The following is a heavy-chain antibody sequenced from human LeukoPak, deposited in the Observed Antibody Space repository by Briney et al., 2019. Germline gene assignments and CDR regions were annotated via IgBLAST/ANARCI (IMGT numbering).Heavy chain of an antibody. Sequence: PGGSLRLSCAVSGFTFSSYSMTWVRQAPGKGLEWVSAISGSGGSTYYADSVKGRFTISRDNSKNTLYLQMNSLRAEDTAVYYCAKVNSDYVWGATHIWGQGSMVTVSS. CDR3: AKVNSDYVWGATHI. V-gene: IGHV3-23*01. J-gene: IGHJ3*02. CDR1: GFTFSSYS. CDR2: ISGSGGST. D-gene: IGHD3-16*01.